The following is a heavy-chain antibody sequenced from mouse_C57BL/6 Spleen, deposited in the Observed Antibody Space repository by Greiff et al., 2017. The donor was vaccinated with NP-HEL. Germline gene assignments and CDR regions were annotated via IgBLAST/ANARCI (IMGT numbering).Heavy chain of an antibody. V-gene: IGHV7-3*01. CDR2: IRNKANGYTT. D-gene: IGHD2-12*01. Sequence: EVKLVESGGGLVQPGGSLSLSCAASGFTFTDYYMSWVRQPPGKELEWLGFIRNKANGYTTEYSASVKGRFTISRDNSQSILYLQMNALRAEDSATYYCARSYSPYYFDYWGQGTTLTVSS. J-gene: IGHJ2*01. CDR1: GFTFTDYY. CDR3: ARSYSPYYFDY.